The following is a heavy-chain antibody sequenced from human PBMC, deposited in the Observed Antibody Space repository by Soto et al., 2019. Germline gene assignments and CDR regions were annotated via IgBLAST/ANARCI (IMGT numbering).Heavy chain of an antibody. V-gene: IGHV4-31*03. CDR3: ARGPLYSSSSPLNFDY. CDR2: IYYSGST. J-gene: IGHJ4*02. Sequence: SETLSLTCTVSGGSISSGGYYWSWIRQHPGKGLEWIGYIYYSGSTYYNPSLKSRVTISVDTSKNQFSLKLSSVTAADTAVYYCARGPLYSSSSPLNFDYWGQGTLVTVSS. CDR1: GGSISSGGYY. D-gene: IGHD6-6*01.